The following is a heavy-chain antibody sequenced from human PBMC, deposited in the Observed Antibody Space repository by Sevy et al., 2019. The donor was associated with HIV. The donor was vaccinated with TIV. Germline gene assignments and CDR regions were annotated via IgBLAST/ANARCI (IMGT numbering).Heavy chain of an antibody. CDR2: INADTGEA. Sequence: ASVKVSCKASGYIFTDYYIHWLRQGPGQRLEWMGWINADTGEAKAAQDFQGSLTMTRDRSTTTAHMDLTRLTSDDTAIYFCVRGGKKFKVHVGVFGSIYYYGLDVWGQGTSVTVSS. CDR3: VRGGKKFKVHVGVFGSIYYYGLDV. D-gene: IGHD3-10*01. J-gene: IGHJ6*02. V-gene: IGHV1-2*02. CDR1: GYIFTDYY.